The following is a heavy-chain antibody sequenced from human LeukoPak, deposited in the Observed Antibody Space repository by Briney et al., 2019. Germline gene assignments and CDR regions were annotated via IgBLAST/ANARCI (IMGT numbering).Heavy chain of an antibody. Sequence: GGSLRLSCAASGFTFSSYWMHWVRQAPGKGLVWVSRINTDGSSTIYADSVKGRFTISRDNAKNTLYLQMNSLRAEDTAVYYCARDYQLLLSWFDPWGQGTLVTVSA. CDR1: GFTFSSYW. CDR3: ARDYQLLLSWFDP. V-gene: IGHV3-74*01. D-gene: IGHD2-2*01. J-gene: IGHJ5*02. CDR2: INTDGSST.